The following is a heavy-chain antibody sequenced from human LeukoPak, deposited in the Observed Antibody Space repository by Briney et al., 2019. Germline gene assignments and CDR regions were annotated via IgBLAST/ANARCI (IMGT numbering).Heavy chain of an antibody. V-gene: IGHV3-23*01. CDR1: GFTVSSYA. Sequence: PGPSLRPSCAASGFTVSSYAMSWVSQAPGKGMEWVSALSGRGGSTYYADSVTRRFTISRDNSKNRRYLQMVSLRAEDTAVYYWAKDGGYTPYYFDFGGRGALVTVSS. J-gene: IGHJ4*02. CDR3: AKDGGYTPYYFDF. CDR2: LSGRGGST. D-gene: IGHD5-18*01.